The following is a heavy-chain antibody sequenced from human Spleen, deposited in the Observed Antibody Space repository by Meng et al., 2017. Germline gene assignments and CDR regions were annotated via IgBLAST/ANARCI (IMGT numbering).Heavy chain of an antibody. CDR3: ARVKGRGIAYYYDSSGYKPGGDYYFDY. J-gene: IGHJ4*02. Sequence: ASVKVSCKASGYTFTGYYMHWVRQAPGQGLEWMGRINPNSGGTNYAQKFQGRVTMTRDTSISTAYMELSRLRSDDTAVYYCARVKGRGIAYYYDSSGYKPGGDYYFDYWGQGALVTVSS. CDR2: INPNSGGT. CDR1: GYTFTGYY. V-gene: IGHV1-2*06. D-gene: IGHD3-22*01.